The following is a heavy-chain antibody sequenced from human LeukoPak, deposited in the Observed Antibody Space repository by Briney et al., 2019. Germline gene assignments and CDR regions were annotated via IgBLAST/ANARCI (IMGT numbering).Heavy chain of an antibody. CDR2: IKQDGSEK. CDR1: GFTFSSYW. D-gene: IGHD3-22*01. CDR3: ARRGYDSNGYYLFHDAFDI. J-gene: IGHJ3*02. Sequence: GGSLRLSCAASGFTFSSYWMSWVRQAPGKGLEWVANIKQDGSEKYYVDSVKGRFTISRDNAKNSLYLQMNSLRAEDTAVYYCARRGYDSNGYYLFHDAFDIWGQGTMVTVSS. V-gene: IGHV3-7*01.